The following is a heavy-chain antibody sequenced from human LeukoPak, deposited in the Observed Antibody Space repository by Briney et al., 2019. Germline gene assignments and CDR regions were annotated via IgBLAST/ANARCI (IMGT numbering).Heavy chain of an antibody. CDR3: ARHKGYFDY. J-gene: IGHJ4*02. V-gene: IGHV4-39*01. CDR2: IYYSGST. Sequence: SETLSLTCTVSGGSISSSSYYWGWIRQPPGKGLEWIGSIYYSGSTYYNPSLKSRVTISVDTSKNQFSLKLSSVTVADTAVYYCARHKGYFDYWGQGTLVTVSS. CDR1: GGSISSSSYY.